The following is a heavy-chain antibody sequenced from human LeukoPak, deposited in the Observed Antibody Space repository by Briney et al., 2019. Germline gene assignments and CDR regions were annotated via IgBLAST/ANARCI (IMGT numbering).Heavy chain of an antibody. CDR3: ARRGRMYYYDSSGFDY. CDR1: GGSISSSNYY. D-gene: IGHD3-22*01. CDR2: MYYSGST. Sequence: SETLSLTCTVSGGSISSSNYYWGWIRQPPGKRLEWIGNMYYSGSTYYNPSIKSRVTISVDTSKNHFSLKLRSVTAADTAVYYCARRGRMYYYDSSGFDYWGQGTLVTVSS. J-gene: IGHJ4*02. V-gene: IGHV4-39*02.